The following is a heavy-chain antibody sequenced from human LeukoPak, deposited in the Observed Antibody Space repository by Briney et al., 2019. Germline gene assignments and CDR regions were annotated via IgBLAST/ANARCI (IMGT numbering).Heavy chain of an antibody. Sequence: ASVKVSCKASGYTFTSYGISWVRQAPGQGLEWMGWISGYNGHTNYAQKLQGRVTMTTDTSTSTAYMELRRLRSDDTAVYYCARGESSSWYEVSTYYYMDVWGKGTTVTISS. CDR1: GYTFTSYG. D-gene: IGHD6-13*01. J-gene: IGHJ6*03. CDR3: ARGESSSWYEVSTYYYMDV. CDR2: ISGYNGHT. V-gene: IGHV1-18*01.